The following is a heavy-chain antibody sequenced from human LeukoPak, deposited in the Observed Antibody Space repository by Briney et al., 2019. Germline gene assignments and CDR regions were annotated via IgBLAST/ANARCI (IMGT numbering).Heavy chain of an antibody. J-gene: IGHJ5*02. CDR3: ARALGYCSGGSCTRGYNWFDP. Sequence: KTSETLSLTCTVSGGSISRGDYYWSWIRQPPGKGLEWIGYIYYSGSTYYNPSLKSRVTISVDTSMNQFSRKLSFVTTADTAVYYCARALGYCSGGSCTRGYNWFDPWGRGTLVTVP. CDR1: GGSISRGDYY. V-gene: IGHV4-30-4*01. CDR2: IYYSGST. D-gene: IGHD2-15*01.